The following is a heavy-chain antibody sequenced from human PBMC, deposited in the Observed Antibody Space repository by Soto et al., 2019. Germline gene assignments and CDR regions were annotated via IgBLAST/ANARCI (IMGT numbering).Heavy chain of an antibody. CDR3: AKDLMIRYYMAPECY. D-gene: IGHD3-10*01. CDR1: GFTFSSYA. CDR2: ISGSGGST. J-gene: IGHJ4*02. V-gene: IGHV3-23*01. Sequence: GGSLRLSCAASGFTFSSYAMSWVRQAPGKGLEWVSAISGSGGSTYYADSVKGRFTISRDNSKNTLYLQMNSLRAEDTAVYYCAKDLMIRYYMAPECYWGQGTLVTVSS.